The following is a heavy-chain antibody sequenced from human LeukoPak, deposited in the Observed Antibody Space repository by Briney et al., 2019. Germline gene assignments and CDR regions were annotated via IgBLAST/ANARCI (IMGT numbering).Heavy chain of an antibody. Sequence: GGSLRLSCAASGFTFSTYAMSWVRQAPGKGLEWVSSITGIGGITHYADSVKGRFTISSDNSKNTLYLQMTSLRAEDTALYYCANTFYYDSTTYYSGYYFDYWGQGTLVTVSS. J-gene: IGHJ4*02. D-gene: IGHD3-22*01. CDR2: ITGIGGIT. CDR3: ANTFYYDSTTYYSGYYFDY. CDR1: GFTFSTYA. V-gene: IGHV3-23*01.